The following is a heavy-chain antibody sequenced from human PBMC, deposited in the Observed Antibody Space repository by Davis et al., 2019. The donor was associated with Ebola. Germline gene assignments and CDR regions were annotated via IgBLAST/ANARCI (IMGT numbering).Heavy chain of an antibody. CDR2: INPNSGGT. J-gene: IGHJ4*02. Sequence: AASVKVSCKASGYTFTSYYMHWVRQAPGQGLEWMGRINPNSGGTNYAQKFQGRVTMTRDTSISTAYMELSRLRSDDTAVYYCARDVGAAAGSDYWGQGTLVTVSS. CDR1: GYTFTSYY. V-gene: IGHV1-2*06. D-gene: IGHD6-13*01. CDR3: ARDVGAAAGSDY.